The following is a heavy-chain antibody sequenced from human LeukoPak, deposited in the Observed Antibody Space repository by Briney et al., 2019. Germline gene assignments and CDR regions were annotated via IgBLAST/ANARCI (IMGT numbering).Heavy chain of an antibody. CDR2: INPNSGGT. V-gene: IGHV1-2*02. CDR3: ARGRAATAIFWFDP. D-gene: IGHD2-21*02. Sequence: ASVKVSCKASGYTFTPYYINWVRQAPGQGLEWMGWINPNSGGTNSAQMFQGRVTMTRDTSITTAYMELSRLKSDDTAVYYCARGRAATAIFWFDPWGQGTLVTVSS. J-gene: IGHJ5*02. CDR1: GYTFTPYY.